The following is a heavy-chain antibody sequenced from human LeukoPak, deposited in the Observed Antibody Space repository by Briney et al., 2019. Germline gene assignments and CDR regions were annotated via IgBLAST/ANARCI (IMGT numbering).Heavy chain of an antibody. CDR3: ARDGGLVRGVIIRGDYFDY. D-gene: IGHD3-10*01. J-gene: IGHJ4*02. CDR2: ISAASATT. V-gene: IGHV3-23*01. CDR1: GFNFGIYS. Sequence: GGSLRLFCAASGFNFGIYSMTWVRQAPGKGLEWVSVISAASATTFYADSVKGRFTISRDNAKNSLYLQMNSLRAEDAAVYYCARDGGLVRGVIIRGDYFDYWGQGTLVTVSS.